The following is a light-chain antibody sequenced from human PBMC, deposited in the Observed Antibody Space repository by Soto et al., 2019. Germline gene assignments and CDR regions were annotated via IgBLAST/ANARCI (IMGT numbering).Light chain of an antibody. J-gene: IGKJ1*01. CDR2: DVS. CDR3: QQRSTWPT. Sequence: EIVLTQSPATLSLSPGERATLSCRASQSVNSYLACYQQKPGQAPRLLIYDVSHRATGIPARFSGSGSGTDFTLTISSLEPEDFAVYYCQQRSTWPTFGQGTKVDIK. V-gene: IGKV3-11*01. CDR1: QSVNSY.